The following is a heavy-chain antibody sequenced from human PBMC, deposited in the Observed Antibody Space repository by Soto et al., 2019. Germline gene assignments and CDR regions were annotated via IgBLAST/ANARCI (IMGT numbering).Heavy chain of an antibody. D-gene: IGHD6-13*01. CDR3: ARGGASSWNNYYYGMDV. V-gene: IGHV3-7*03. CDR2: IKQDGSEK. J-gene: IGHJ6*02. CDR1: GFTFSSYW. Sequence: GGSLRLSCAASGFTFSSYWMSWVRQAPGKGLEWVANIKQDGSEKYYVDSVKGRFTISRDNAKNSLYLQMNSLRAEDTAVYYCARGGASSWNNYYYGMDVWGQGTTVNVSS.